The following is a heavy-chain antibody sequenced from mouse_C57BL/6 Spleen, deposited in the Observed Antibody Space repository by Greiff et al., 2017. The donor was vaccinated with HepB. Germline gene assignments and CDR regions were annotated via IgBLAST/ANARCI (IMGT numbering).Heavy chain of an antibody. V-gene: IGHV1-72*01. Sequence: QVQLQQPGAELVKPGASVKLSCKASGYTFTSYWMHWVKQRPGRGLEWIGRIDPNSGGTKYNEKFKSKATLTVDKPSSTAYMQLSSLTPEDSAVYYCARDGYGRNWYFDVWGTGTTVTVSS. CDR2: IDPNSGGT. CDR3: ARDGYGRNWYFDV. J-gene: IGHJ1*03. D-gene: IGHD2-2*01. CDR1: GYTFTSYW.